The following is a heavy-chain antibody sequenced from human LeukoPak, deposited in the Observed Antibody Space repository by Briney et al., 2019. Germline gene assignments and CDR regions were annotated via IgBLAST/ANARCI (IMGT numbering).Heavy chain of an antibody. CDR3: ARKTSSSWQIDY. Sequence: SETLSLTCSVSGYSISSGYYWGWIRQPPGKGLEWIGYIYYSGSIYYNPSLKSRVTMSVDTSKNQFSLKLSSVTAVDTAVYYCARKTSSSWQIDYWGQGTLVTVSS. CDR1: GYSISSGYY. D-gene: IGHD6-13*01. V-gene: IGHV4-28*05. CDR2: IYYSGSI. J-gene: IGHJ4*02.